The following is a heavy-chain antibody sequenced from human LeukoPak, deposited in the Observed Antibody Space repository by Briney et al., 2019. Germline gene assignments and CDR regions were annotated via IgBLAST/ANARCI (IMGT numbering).Heavy chain of an antibody. CDR2: ITSSSSYI. D-gene: IGHD6-19*01. Sequence: PGGSLRLSCAASGFTFSSYSMNWVRQAPGKGLEWVSSITSSSSYIYYADSVKGRFTISRDNAKNSLYPQMNSLRAEDTAVYYCAREMLAAVAAQSWGQGTLVTASS. J-gene: IGHJ5*02. CDR3: AREMLAAVAAQS. V-gene: IGHV3-21*01. CDR1: GFTFSSYS.